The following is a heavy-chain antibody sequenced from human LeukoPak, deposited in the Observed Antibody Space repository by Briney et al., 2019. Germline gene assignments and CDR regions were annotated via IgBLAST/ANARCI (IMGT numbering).Heavy chain of an antibody. CDR1: GYTFTSYY. CDR2: INTSAGST. J-gene: IGHJ3*02. D-gene: IGHD3-10*01. CDR3: ASLVRGTNAFDI. Sequence: ASVKVSCKASGYTFTSYYMHWVRQAPGQGLEWMGIINTSAGSTSYAQKFQGRVTMTRDMSTSTVYMELRSLRSEDTAVYYCASLVRGTNAFDIWGQGTMVTVSS. V-gene: IGHV1-46*01.